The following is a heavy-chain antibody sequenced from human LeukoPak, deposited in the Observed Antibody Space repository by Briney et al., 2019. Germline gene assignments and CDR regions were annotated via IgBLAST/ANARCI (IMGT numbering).Heavy chain of an antibody. D-gene: IGHD4-17*01. Sequence: SETLSLTCTVSGGSISSSSNYWGWIRQPPGKGLEWIGSIYYSGSTYYNPPLKSRVTISVDTSNNQFSLKLTSVTAADTAVYYCARRHGASDYWGQGTLVTVSS. J-gene: IGHJ4*02. CDR1: GGSISSSSNY. CDR3: ARRHGASDY. CDR2: IYYSGST. V-gene: IGHV4-39*01.